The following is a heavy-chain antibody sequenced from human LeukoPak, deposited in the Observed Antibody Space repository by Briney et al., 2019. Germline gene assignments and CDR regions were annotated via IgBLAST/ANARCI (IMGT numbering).Heavy chain of an antibody. J-gene: IGHJ4*02. CDR1: GFTFSSYA. V-gene: IGHV3-30*04. CDR3: VNWMQLWANFDY. Sequence: GGSLRLSCAASGFTFSSYAMHWVRQAPGKGLEWVAVISYDGSNKYYADSVKGRFTISRDNSKNTLYLQMNSLRAEDTAVYYCVNWMQLWANFDYWGQGTLVTVST. CDR2: ISYDGSNK. D-gene: IGHD5-18*01.